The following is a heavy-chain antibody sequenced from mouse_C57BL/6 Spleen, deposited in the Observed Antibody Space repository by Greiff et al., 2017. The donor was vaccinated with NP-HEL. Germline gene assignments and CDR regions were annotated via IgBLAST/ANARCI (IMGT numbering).Heavy chain of an antibody. D-gene: IGHD1-1*01. CDR1: GFTFSSYG. V-gene: IGHV5-6*01. CDR2: ISSGGSYT. Sequence: EVQLQESGGDLVKPGGSLKLSCAASGFTFSSYGMSWVRQTPDKRLEWVATISSGGSYTYYPDSVKGRFTISRDNAKNTLYLQMSSLKSEDTAMYYCARITTVVASFDYWGQGTTLTVSS. J-gene: IGHJ2*01. CDR3: ARITTVVASFDY.